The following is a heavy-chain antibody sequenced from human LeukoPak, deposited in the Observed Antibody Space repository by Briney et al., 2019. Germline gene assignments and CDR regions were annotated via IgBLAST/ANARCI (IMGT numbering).Heavy chain of an antibody. Sequence: GGSLRLSCAASGFTFSGYAMSWVRQAPGKGLEWVSAISGSGGSTYYADSVKGRFTISRDNSKNTLYLQMNSLRAEDTAVYYCANAPGGDYTDYWGQGTLVTVSS. V-gene: IGHV3-23*01. J-gene: IGHJ4*02. CDR3: ANAPGGDYTDY. D-gene: IGHD4-17*01. CDR2: ISGSGGST. CDR1: GFTFSGYA.